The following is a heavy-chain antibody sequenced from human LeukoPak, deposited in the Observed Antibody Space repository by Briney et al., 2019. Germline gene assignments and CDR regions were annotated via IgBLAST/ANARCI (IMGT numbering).Heavy chain of an antibody. J-gene: IGHJ4*02. Sequence: GGSLRLSCAASGFTFSSYSMNWVRQAPGKGLEWVSYISSSSTTISYADSVKGRFTISRDNSKSTLYLQMSSLRAEDTAVYYCAKIGFPTTVLTPGTVWWGQGTLVTVSS. D-gene: IGHD4-23*01. V-gene: IGHV3-48*01. CDR2: ISSSSTTI. CDR3: AKIGFPTTVLTPGTVW. CDR1: GFTFSSYS.